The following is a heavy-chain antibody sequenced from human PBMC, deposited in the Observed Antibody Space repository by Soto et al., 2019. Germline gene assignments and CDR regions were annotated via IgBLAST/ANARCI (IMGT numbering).Heavy chain of an antibody. CDR2: ISWKDEK. CDR3: AHRYGGNYYRWYFDS. V-gene: IGHV2-5*01. D-gene: IGHD1-26*01. Sequence: QITLKESGPTLVKPTQTLTVTCTFSGFSLSTSGAGVGWIRQSPGKAPEWLALISWKDEKRYNPGLKSRLTITNDNSKNQVVLTMTDLDPVDTATYFCAHRYGGNYYRWYFDSWGQGTLVTVSS. J-gene: IGHJ4*02. CDR1: GFSLSTSGAG.